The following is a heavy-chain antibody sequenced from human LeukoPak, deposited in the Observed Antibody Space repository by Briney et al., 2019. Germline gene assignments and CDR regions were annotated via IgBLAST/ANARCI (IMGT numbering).Heavy chain of an antibody. CDR2: INHSGST. Sequence: SQTLSLTCAVHGGSFSGYYWSWIRQPPGKGLEWIGEINHSGSTNYNPSLKSRVTISVDTSKNQFSLKLSSVTAADTAAYYCAREAHYYGSGSYRGAVGYWGQGTLVTVSS. CDR3: AREAHYYGSGSYRGAVGY. V-gene: IGHV4-34*01. J-gene: IGHJ4*02. D-gene: IGHD3-10*01. CDR1: GGSFSGYY.